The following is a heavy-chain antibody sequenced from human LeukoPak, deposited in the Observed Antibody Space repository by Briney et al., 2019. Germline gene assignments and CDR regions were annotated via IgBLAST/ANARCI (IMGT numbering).Heavy chain of an antibody. CDR3: ARSPSYYYYYYMDV. CDR2: IYHSGGT. J-gene: IGHJ6*03. V-gene: IGHV4-38-2*02. CDR1: GYSISSGYY. Sequence: PSETLSLTCTVSGYSISSGYYWGWIRQPPGKGLEWIGSIYHSGGTYYNPSLKSRVTISVDTSKNQFSLKLSSVTAADTAVYYCARSPSYYYYYYMDVWGKGTTVTVSS.